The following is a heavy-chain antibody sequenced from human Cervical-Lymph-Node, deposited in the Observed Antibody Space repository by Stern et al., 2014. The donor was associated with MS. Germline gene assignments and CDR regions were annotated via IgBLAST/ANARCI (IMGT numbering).Heavy chain of an antibody. J-gene: IGHJ4*02. CDR1: GGTFSSYS. D-gene: IGHD2-21*01. V-gene: IGHV1-69*09. CDR2: IIPILGIA. Sequence: VQLVESGAEVKKPGSSGKVSCKASGGTFSSYSISWVRQAPGQGLEWMGRIIPILGIANYAQKFQGRVTITADKSTSTAYMELSSLRSEDTAVYYCARLTVIDTGYWGQGTLVTVSS. CDR3: ARLTVIDTGY.